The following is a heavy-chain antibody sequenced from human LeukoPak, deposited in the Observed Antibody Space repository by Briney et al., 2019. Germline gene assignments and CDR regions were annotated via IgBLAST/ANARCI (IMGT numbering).Heavy chain of an antibody. Sequence: GGSLRLSCAASGFTFSLYNMNWVRQAPGKGLEWVSSTSSTSSYMSYADSTKGRFTISRDNAKNSLYLQMNTLRAEDAAVYYCARDYYDSSGYSYYFDYWGQGTLVTVSS. V-gene: IGHV3-21*01. CDR3: ARDYYDSSGYSYYFDY. J-gene: IGHJ4*02. D-gene: IGHD3-22*01. CDR2: TSSTSSYM. CDR1: GFTFSLYN.